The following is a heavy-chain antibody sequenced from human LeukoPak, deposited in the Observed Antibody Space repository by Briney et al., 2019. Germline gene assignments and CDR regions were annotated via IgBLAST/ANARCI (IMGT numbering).Heavy chain of an antibody. CDR1: GFTFDDYA. Sequence: SLRLSCAASGFTFDDYAMHWVRQAPGKGLEWVSGISWNSGSIGYADSVKGRFTISRDNAKNSLYLQMNSLRAEDTALYYCAKSSGGRWLQSFDYWGQGILVTVSS. CDR3: AKSSGGRWLQSFDY. D-gene: IGHD5-24*01. V-gene: IGHV3-9*01. J-gene: IGHJ4*02. CDR2: ISWNSGSI.